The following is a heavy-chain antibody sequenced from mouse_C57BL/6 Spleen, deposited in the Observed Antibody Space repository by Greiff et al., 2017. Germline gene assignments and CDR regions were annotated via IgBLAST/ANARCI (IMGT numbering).Heavy chain of an antibody. Sequence: QVQLQQPGAELVMPGASVKLSCKASGYTFTSYWMHWVKQRPGQGLEWIGEIAPSDSYTNYNQKFKGKSTLSVDKSSSTAYMQLSSLTSEASSVYYCARGFYGAMDYWGHGTSVTVSS. V-gene: IGHV1-69*01. CDR3: ARGFYGAMDY. CDR1: GYTFTSYW. D-gene: IGHD1-1*02. J-gene: IGHJ4*01. CDR2: IAPSDSYT.